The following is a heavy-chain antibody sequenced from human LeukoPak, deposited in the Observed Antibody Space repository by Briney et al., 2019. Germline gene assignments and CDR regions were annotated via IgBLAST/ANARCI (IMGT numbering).Heavy chain of an antibody. Sequence: ASVKVSCKASGYTFTNYGINWVRQAPGQGLEWMGWISGYNGKTNYAQKFQGRVTMTTDTSTTTAYMELRSLRSDDTAVYYCERDRSSGGSGYWGQGPLVTVSS. V-gene: IGHV1-18*01. D-gene: IGHD6-19*01. CDR1: GYTFTNYG. CDR2: ISGYNGKT. CDR3: ERDRSSGGSGY. J-gene: IGHJ4*02.